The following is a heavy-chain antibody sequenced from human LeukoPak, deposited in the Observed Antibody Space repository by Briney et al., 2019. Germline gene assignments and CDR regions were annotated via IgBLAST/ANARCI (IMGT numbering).Heavy chain of an antibody. V-gene: IGHV4-59*08. Sequence: SETLSLTCTVSGGSISSYYWSWIRQPPGKGLEWIGYIYYSGSTNYNPSLKSRVTISVDTSKNQFSLKLSSVTAADTAVYYCARHGSERVGYYPRDDAFDIWGQGTMVTVSS. CDR2: IYYSGST. CDR1: GGSISSYY. J-gene: IGHJ3*02. D-gene: IGHD3-22*01. CDR3: ARHGSERVGYYPRDDAFDI.